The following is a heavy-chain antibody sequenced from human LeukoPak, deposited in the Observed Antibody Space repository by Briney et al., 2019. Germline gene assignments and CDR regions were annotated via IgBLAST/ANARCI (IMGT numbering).Heavy chain of an antibody. J-gene: IGHJ6*03. CDR1: GGSISSSSYY. D-gene: IGHD2-8*01. CDR3: ARDVRTNFVMDA. V-gene: IGHV4-39*07. CDR2: IYYSGNT. Sequence: PSETLSLTCTVSGGSISSSSYYWGWLRQPPGKGLEWIGSIYYSGNTYYNPSLNSRVTISVDTSKNQFSLKLSSVTAADTAVYYCARDVRTNFVMDAWGKGTTVTVSS.